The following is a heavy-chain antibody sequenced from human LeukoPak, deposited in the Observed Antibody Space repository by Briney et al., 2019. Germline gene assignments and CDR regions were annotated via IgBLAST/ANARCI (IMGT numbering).Heavy chain of an antibody. CDR2: IYPGDSDT. J-gene: IGHJ4*02. CDR1: GSSFTSYW. D-gene: IGHD3-22*01. V-gene: IGHV5-51*01. Sequence: GASLQISGKGSGSSFTSYWIGWVRQLPGKGLKWMGIIYPGDSDTRYSPSFQGQVTISADKSISTAYLQWSSLKASDTAMYYCARRYYYDSSGSTPLFDYWGQGTLVTVSS. CDR3: ARRYYYDSSGSTPLFDY.